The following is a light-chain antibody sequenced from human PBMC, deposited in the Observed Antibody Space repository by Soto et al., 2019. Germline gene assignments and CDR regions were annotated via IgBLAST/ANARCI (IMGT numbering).Light chain of an antibody. CDR3: QQYKSYKT. CDR1: QTISSG. J-gene: IGKJ1*01. CDR2: DAS. V-gene: IGKV1-5*01. Sequence: DIPMTQSPSTLSASVGDRVTITCRASQTISSGLAWYQQKPGKAPKVLIYDASTLESGVPSRFSGSGSGTEFNLTISSLQPDDFATYYCQQYKSYKTFGQGTKVEIK.